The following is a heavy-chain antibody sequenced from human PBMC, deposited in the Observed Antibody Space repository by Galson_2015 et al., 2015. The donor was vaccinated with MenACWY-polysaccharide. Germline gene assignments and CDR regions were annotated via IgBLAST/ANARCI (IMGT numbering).Heavy chain of an antibody. J-gene: IGHJ1*01. V-gene: IGHV3-7*01. Sequence: LRLSCAASGFTFSTYWMTWVRQAPGKGLERVANIKQDGSEKYYVDSVKGRFTISRDNAEDSLYLQMNSLRAEDTAVYYCATAPSLHVGQHWGQGTLVIVSS. CDR1: GFTFSTYW. D-gene: IGHD5-24*01. CDR2: IKQDGSEK. CDR3: ATAPSLHVGQH.